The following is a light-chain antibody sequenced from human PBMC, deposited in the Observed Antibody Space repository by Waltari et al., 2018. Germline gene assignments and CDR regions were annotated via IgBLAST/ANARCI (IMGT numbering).Light chain of an antibody. V-gene: IGLV2-14*03. CDR1: SSDVGRHDS. CDR2: DVN. CDR3: SSQSSDAVVI. J-gene: IGLJ2*01. Sequence: QSALTQPASVSGSPGQSITISCTGSSSDVGRHDSVSWYQDHPGQAPTVIIYDVNNRPSGVSDRFSGSKSGNTASLTISGLQAEDEANYYCSSQSSDAVVIFGGGTKLTVL.